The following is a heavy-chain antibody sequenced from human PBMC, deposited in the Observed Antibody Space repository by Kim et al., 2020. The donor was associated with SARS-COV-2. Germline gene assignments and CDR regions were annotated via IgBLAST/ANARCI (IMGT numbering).Heavy chain of an antibody. J-gene: IGHJ4*01. D-gene: IGHD3-9*01. V-gene: IGHV1-69*13. CDR3: SSRAPADSHGLTIDEF. Sequence: SVKVSCKASGGTFSTYTLSWVRQAPGQGLEWMGGILPLFGTPRYPQKFQGRVTIVADESTSTTYMELSGLTSEDTAMYYCSSRAPADSHGLTIDEFWGHGSLVIVSS. CDR1: GGTFSTYT. CDR2: ILPLFGTP.